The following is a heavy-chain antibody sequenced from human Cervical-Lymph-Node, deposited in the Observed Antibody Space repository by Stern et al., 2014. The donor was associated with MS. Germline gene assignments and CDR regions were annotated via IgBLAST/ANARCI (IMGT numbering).Heavy chain of an antibody. CDR2: IFDSGST. Sequence: QVQLQQSGPRLVRPSETLSLTCSVSGGSLNDHYWSWIRQSPETGLQWIGYIFDSGSTNYNPSLEGRVAVSIDKSKNQFSLMLTSVTAADTAVYFCARAEYGGFISFDYWGQGALVTVSS. CDR3: ARAEYGGFISFDY. CDR1: GGSLNDHY. D-gene: IGHD5-12*01. V-gene: IGHV4-59*11. J-gene: IGHJ4*02.